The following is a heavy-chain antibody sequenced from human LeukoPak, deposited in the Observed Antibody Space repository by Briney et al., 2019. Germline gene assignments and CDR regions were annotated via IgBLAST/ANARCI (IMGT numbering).Heavy chain of an antibody. CDR2: INPNSGGT. Sequence: VASVKVSCKASGYTFSGYYMHWVRQAPGQGLEWMGWINPNSGGTNYAQKFQGRVTMTRDTSISTAYMELSRLRSDDTAVYYCARGHTRIQLWSHDYWGQGTLVTVSS. V-gene: IGHV1-2*02. J-gene: IGHJ4*02. CDR1: GYTFSGYY. CDR3: ARGHTRIQLWSHDY. D-gene: IGHD5-18*01.